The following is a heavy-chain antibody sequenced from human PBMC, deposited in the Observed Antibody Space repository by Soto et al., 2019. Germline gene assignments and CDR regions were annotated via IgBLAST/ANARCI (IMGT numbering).Heavy chain of an antibody. J-gene: IGHJ4*02. V-gene: IGHV3-23*01. CDR1: GFSFSSYG. CDR3: GKDRIAVMAALPFDS. CDR2: IGGGGFST. D-gene: IGHD2-21*01. Sequence: EVHLLESGGAFVQPGGSLRLSCAASGFSFSSYGLSWVRQAPGKGLEWVSGIGGGGFSTYYADSVKGRFTISRDNSKTTLDLQMNSLRAEETAVYYCGKDRIAVMAALPFDSWGQGTLVTFSS.